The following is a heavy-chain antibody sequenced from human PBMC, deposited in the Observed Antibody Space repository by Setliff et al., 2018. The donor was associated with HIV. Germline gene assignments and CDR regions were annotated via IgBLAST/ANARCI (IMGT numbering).Heavy chain of an antibody. CDR3: ARGGPPNDYSYYFDS. J-gene: IGHJ4*02. CDR2: TWYDESNK. V-gene: IGHV3-33*01. Sequence: GGSLRLSCEASDFTSRSYVMHWVRQAPGKGLEWVAVTWYDESNKYYGDSVKGRFTISRDNSKNTLYLLVHSLRAEDTAVYYCARGGPPNDYSYYFDSWGQGTLVTV. CDR1: DFTSRSYV. D-gene: IGHD4-17*01.